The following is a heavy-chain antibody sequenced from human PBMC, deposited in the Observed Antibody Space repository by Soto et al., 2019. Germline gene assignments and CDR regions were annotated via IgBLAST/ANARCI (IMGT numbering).Heavy chain of an antibody. Sequence: GGSLRLSCAASGFTFDDYAMHWVRQAPGKGLEWVSGISWNSGSIGYADSVKGRFTISRDIAKNSLYLQMNSLRSEDTALYYCAKDMGYDLSPLGYFDYWGQGTLVTVSS. CDR3: AKDMGYDLSPLGYFDY. CDR2: ISWNSGSI. J-gene: IGHJ4*02. CDR1: GFTFDDYA. V-gene: IGHV3-9*01. D-gene: IGHD5-12*01.